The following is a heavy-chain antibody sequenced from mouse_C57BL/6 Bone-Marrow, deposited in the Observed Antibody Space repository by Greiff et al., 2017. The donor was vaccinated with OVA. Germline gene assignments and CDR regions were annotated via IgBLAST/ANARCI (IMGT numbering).Heavy chain of an antibody. CDR2: IYPRSGNT. CDR3: AREFYTTVVADY. J-gene: IGHJ2*01. D-gene: IGHD1-1*01. CDR1: GYTFTSYG. V-gene: IGHV1-81*01. Sequence: VQLQESGAELARPGASVKLSCKASGYTFTSYGISWVKQRTGQGLEWIGEIYPRSGNTYYNEKFKGKATLTADKSSSTAYMELRSLTSEDSAVYFCAREFYTTVVADYWGQGTTLTVSS.